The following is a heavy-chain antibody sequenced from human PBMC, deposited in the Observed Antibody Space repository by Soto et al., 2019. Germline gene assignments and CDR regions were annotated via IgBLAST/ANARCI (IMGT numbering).Heavy chain of an antibody. CDR1: GFTFSSYA. J-gene: IGHJ5*02. Sequence: EVQLLESGGGLVQPGGSLRLSCAASGFTFSSYAMSWVRQAPGKGLEWVSAISGSGGSTYYADSVKGRFTISRDNSKNTLYLQMNSLRAEDTAVYYCAKGGNAMIVEDNWFDPWGQGTLVTVSS. CDR3: AKGGNAMIVEDNWFDP. D-gene: IGHD3-22*01. CDR2: ISGSGGST. V-gene: IGHV3-23*01.